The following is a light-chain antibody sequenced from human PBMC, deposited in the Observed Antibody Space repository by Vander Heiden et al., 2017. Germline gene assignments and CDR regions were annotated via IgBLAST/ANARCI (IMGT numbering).Light chain of an antibody. J-gene: IGKJ1*01. CDR3: QGDDSYPQT. V-gene: IGKV1-8*01. CDR1: QGISSY. CDR2: AAS. Sequence: AIRMTQSPSSFSASTGDRVTITCRASQGISSYLAWYQQKPGKAPKLLIYAASTLQSGVPSRFSGSASGTDFTLTISCLHSEDFATYYCQGDDSYPQTFGQGTKVEIK.